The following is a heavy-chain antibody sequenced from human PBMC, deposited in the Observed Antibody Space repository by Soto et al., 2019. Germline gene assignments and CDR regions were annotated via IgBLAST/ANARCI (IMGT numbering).Heavy chain of an antibody. CDR1: GFTFSSYA. CDR2: ISGSGGTT. CDR3: AKNGREEAMYNWFDP. J-gene: IGHJ5*02. V-gene: IGHV3-23*01. D-gene: IGHD5-18*01. Sequence: EVQLLESGGGLVQPGGSLRLSCTGSGFTFSSYAMNWVRQAPGKGLECVSTISGSGGTTYYADSVKGRFTISRDNSKNTLYLQMSSLRAEDTAVYYCAKNGREEAMYNWFDPLGQGTLVTVSS.